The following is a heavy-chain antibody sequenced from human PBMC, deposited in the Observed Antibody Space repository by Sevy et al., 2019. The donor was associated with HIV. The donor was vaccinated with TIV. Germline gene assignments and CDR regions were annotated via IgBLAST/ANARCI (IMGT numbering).Heavy chain of an antibody. J-gene: IGHJ4*02. CDR3: ARLLWDVVVVHGTPRGQYFDY. Sequence: GGSLRLSCVASGFTFNTYWMTWVRQAPGKGLEWVANINPDGSEKDYVDSLKGRFTVSRDNAETSFYLHMNSLRVEDKVVYFCARLLWDVVVVHGTPRGQYFDYWGQGTLVTGSS. V-gene: IGHV3-7*01. D-gene: IGHD2-2*01. CDR1: GFTFNTYW. CDR2: INPDGSEK.